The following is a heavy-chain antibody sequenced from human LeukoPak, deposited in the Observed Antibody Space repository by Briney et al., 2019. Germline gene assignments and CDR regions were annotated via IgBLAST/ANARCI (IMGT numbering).Heavy chain of an antibody. CDR3: ARDQYSSTWYRGAFDV. J-gene: IGHJ3*01. CDR2: IESDGTST. CDR1: GFTFTTSW. D-gene: IGHD6-13*01. Sequence: GGSLRLSCAASGFTFTTSWMHWFRQAPGKGLVWVSRIESDGTSTTYADSVKGRFTIPRDNAKNTLYLQMNSLRAEDTAVYYCARDQYSSTWYRGAFDVWGQGTMVSVSS. V-gene: IGHV3-74*01.